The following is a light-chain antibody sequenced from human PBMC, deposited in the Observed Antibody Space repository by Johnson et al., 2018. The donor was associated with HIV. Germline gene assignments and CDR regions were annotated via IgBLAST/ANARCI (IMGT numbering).Light chain of an antibody. CDR1: SANIENNY. CDR3: GTWDSSLNTFV. Sequence: QPVLTQPPSVSAASGQRVDISCSGGSANIENNYVSWYQQLPHTAPKLLIYENNKRPSGIPDRFSGSKSGPSATLGITGLPTGDEADYYCGTWDSSLNTFVFGTGTRVTVL. J-gene: IGLJ1*01. V-gene: IGLV1-51*02. CDR2: ENN.